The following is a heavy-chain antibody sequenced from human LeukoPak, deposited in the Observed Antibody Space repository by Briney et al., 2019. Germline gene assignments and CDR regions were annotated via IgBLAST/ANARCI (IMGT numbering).Heavy chain of an antibody. J-gene: IGHJ6*03. Sequence: GGSLRLSGAASRFTFNSYNMNWVRQAPGKGREWVSGINWNSASSGYADSGKGRFTIARDNGKTSLYLQMKSLSAEDTALYCCARDLAVGCSSTSCHFSYHYYYYMDVWGKGPTVTVSS. CDR3: ARDLAVGCSSTSCHFSYHYYYYMDV. CDR2: INWNSASS. D-gene: IGHD2-2*01. CDR1: RFTFNSYN. V-gene: IGHV3-20*04.